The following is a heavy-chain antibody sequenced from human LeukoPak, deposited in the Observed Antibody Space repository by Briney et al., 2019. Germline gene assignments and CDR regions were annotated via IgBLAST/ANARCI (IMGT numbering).Heavy chain of an antibody. D-gene: IGHD3-10*02. CDR3: AELGITMIGGV. Sequence: PGGSLRLSCAASGLTFSRSWMHWVRQTPGKGLEWVSYISSSGSTIYYADSVKGRSTISRDNAKNSLYLQMNSLRAEDTAVYYCAELGITMIGGVWGKGTTVTISS. J-gene: IGHJ6*04. V-gene: IGHV3-48*03. CDR1: GLTFSRSW. CDR2: ISSSGSTI.